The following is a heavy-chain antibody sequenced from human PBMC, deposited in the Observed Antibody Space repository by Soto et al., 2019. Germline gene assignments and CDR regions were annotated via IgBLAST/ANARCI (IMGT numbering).Heavy chain of an antibody. D-gene: IGHD2-21*02. Sequence: SVKVSCKASGGTFSSYASSWVRQPPGPGLEWMGGIIPIFGTANYAQKFQGRVTITADESTSTAYMELSSVRSEDTAVYYCASGYGGNSSPGYFQHWGQGTLVTVSS. V-gene: IGHV1-69*13. CDR3: ASGYGGNSSPGYFQH. J-gene: IGHJ1*01. CDR1: GGTFSSYA. CDR2: IIPIFGTA.